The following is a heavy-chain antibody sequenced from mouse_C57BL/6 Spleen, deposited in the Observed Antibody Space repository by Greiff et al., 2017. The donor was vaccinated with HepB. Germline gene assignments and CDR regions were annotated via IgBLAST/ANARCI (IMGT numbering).Heavy chain of an antibody. CDR1: GYTFTDHT. Sequence: QVQLQQSDAELVKPGASVKISCRVSGYTFTDHTIHWMKQRPEQGLEWIGYIYPRDGSTKYNEKFKGKATLTADKSSSTAYMQLNSLTSEDSAVYFFASRGNYYGSLLYWYFDVWGTGAPSTVSS. J-gene: IGHJ1*03. D-gene: IGHD1-1*01. CDR3: ASRGNYYGSLLYWYFDV. V-gene: IGHV1-78*01. CDR2: IYPRDGST.